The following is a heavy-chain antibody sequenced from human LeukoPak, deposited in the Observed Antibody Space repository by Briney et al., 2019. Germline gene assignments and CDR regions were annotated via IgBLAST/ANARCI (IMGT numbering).Heavy chain of an antibody. CDR1: GYTFTDYY. CDR2: VNPNSGDT. CDR3: ARTDKWCNGGTCHLDY. V-gene: IGHV1-2*02. J-gene: IGHJ4*02. D-gene: IGHD2-15*01. Sequence: ASVKVSCKASGYTFTDYYLYWVRQAPGQGLEWLGWVNPNSGDTTYGQKFQGRATMTRDTSISAAYMELRSLRSDDTAIYYCARTDKWCNGGTCHLDYWGQGTLVTVSS.